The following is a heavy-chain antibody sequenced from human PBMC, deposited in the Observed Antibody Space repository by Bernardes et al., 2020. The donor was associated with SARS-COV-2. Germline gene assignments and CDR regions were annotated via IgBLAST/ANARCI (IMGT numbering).Heavy chain of an antibody. CDR2: TNANRGVT. J-gene: IGHJ4*02. D-gene: IGHD3-10*01. CDR1: GYTFTTYY. Sequence: ASVKVSCKASGYTFTTYYMHWVRQAPGHGLEWMGWTNANRGVTNYAQQFQGRVTMTRDTSTSTAYMELSRLRSDDTAMYYCARDYYGSGSYTDYWGQGTLVTVSS. CDR3: ARDYYGSGSYTDY. V-gene: IGHV1-2*02.